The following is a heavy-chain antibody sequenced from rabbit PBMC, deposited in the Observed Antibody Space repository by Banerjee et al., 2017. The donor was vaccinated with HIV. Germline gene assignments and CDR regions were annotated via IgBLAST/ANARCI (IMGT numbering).Heavy chain of an antibody. V-gene: IGHV1S40*01. Sequence: QSLEESGGDLVKPGASLTLTCTASGFSFSSSYYMCWVRQAPGKGLEWIGCIYTGSSGSTYYASWAKGRFTISKTSSTTVTLQMTSLTAADTATYFCARASHPGYAGYGYAYFNLWGQGTLVTVS. J-gene: IGHJ4*01. CDR2: IYTGSSGST. CDR3: ARASHPGYAGYGYAYFNL. D-gene: IGHD6-1*01. CDR1: GFSFSSSYY.